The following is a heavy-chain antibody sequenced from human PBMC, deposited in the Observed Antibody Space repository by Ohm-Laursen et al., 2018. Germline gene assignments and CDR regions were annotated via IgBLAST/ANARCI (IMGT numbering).Heavy chain of an antibody. D-gene: IGHD3-9*01. CDR1: GGSINSSSYY. CDR3: ARQGDILTGYQFDY. J-gene: IGHJ4*02. CDR2: IYYSGNT. Sequence: SETLSLTCTVSGGSINSSSYYWGWIRQPPGKGLEWIGSIYYSGNTYYNPSLKSRVTISVDTSKNQFSLKLSSVTAADTAVYYCARQGDILTGYQFDYWGQGTLVTVSS. V-gene: IGHV4-39*01.